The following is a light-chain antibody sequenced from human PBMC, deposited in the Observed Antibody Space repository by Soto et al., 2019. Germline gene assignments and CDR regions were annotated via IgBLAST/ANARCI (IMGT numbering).Light chain of an antibody. CDR1: QSIGDY. V-gene: IGKV1-39*01. CDR2: TAS. CDR3: QQTYRTVLS. Sequence: DIQLTQSPSSLSASVGDRVTITCRASQSIGDYLNWLQQKPGKAPKVLIYTASTLQSGVPSRFSGSGSGTDFTLSISSLQPEDFAPYYCQQTYRTVLSFGGGTKVEI. J-gene: IGKJ4*01.